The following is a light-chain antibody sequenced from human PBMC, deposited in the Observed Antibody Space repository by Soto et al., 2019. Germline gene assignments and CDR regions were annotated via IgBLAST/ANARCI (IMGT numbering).Light chain of an antibody. J-gene: IGKJ1*01. Sequence: EIALTQSPGTLYLSPGERATLSCRASQSVTANYLAWYQQRPGQAPRLLIYAASIGATGVPDRFSGSGSGTDFTLTISRLEPEDFAVYYCLQYGVPLWTFGQGTTVEIK. CDR2: AAS. CDR1: QSVTANY. CDR3: LQYGVPLWT. V-gene: IGKV3-20*01.